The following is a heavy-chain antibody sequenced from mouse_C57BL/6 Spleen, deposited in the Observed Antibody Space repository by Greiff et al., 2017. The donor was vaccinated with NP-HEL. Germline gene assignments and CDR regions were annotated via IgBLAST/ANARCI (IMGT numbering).Heavy chain of an antibody. Sequence: VQLQQSGAELVKPGASVKVSCKASGYTFTSYWMHWVKQRPGQGLEWIGRIHPSDSDTNYNQKFKGKATLTVDKSSSTAYMQLISLTSEDSAVYYCVIYYDYDLSFAYWGQGTLVTVSA. V-gene: IGHV1-74*01. CDR2: IHPSDSDT. J-gene: IGHJ3*01. CDR1: GYTFTSYW. D-gene: IGHD2-4*01. CDR3: VIYYDYDLSFAY.